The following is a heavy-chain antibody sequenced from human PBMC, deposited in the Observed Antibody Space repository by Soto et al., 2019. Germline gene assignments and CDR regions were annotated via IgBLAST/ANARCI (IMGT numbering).Heavy chain of an antibody. D-gene: IGHD5-12*01. CDR3: AKGVHSAYDWGAGLHY. CDR1: GGSISPYY. Sequence: QVQLQESGPGLVKPWETLSLICTVSGGSISPYYWSWIRQPPGKGLEWIGCIYYSGSTDYNPSLRSRVTISVDTSKNQISLKLTSVTAADTAVYYCAKGVHSAYDWGAGLHYWGRGTLVTVSS. J-gene: IGHJ4*02. CDR2: IYYSGST. V-gene: IGHV4-59*01.